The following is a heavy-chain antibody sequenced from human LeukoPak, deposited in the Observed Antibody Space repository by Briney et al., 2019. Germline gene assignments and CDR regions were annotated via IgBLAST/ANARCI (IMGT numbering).Heavy chain of an antibody. CDR2: ISGSGGST. V-gene: IGHV3-23*01. Sequence: GGSLRLSCTASGLTFTYYAMTWVRQAPGKGLEWVSAISGSGGSTYYADSVKGRFTISRDNSKNTLYLQMNSLRAEDTAVYYCAKVQSSIAAADFYFDYWGQGTLVTVSS. J-gene: IGHJ4*02. D-gene: IGHD6-13*01. CDR3: AKVQSSIAAADFYFDY. CDR1: GLTFTYYA.